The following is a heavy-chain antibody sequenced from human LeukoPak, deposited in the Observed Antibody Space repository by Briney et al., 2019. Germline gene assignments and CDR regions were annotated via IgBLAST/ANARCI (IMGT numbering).Heavy chain of an antibody. D-gene: IGHD3/OR15-3a*01. CDR3: ARDSRTERPWYFDL. CDR2: MSSSGST. V-gene: IGHV4-4*07. Sequence: KPSETLSLTCTVSGASISLYYWSWIRQPAGKGLEWIARMSSSGSTNYNPSLKSRVTMSVDTSKNQFSLDLSSVTPADTAVYYCARDSRTERPWYFDLWGRGTLVTVSS. CDR1: GASISLYY. J-gene: IGHJ2*01.